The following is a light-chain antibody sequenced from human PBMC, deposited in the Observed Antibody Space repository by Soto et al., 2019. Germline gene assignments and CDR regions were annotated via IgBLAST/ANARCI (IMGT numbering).Light chain of an antibody. CDR2: SAS. CDR3: LQTHSFPLT. J-gene: IGKJ4*01. CDR1: QGISSW. Sequence: IQMTQSPSSVSASVGDRVPITCRASQGISSWLAWYQKKPGKAPNLLIYSASSLQRGVPSRFSGSGSGTDFTLTIRSLQPEDFATYYCLQTHSFPLTFGGGTTVDIK. V-gene: IGKV1-12*01.